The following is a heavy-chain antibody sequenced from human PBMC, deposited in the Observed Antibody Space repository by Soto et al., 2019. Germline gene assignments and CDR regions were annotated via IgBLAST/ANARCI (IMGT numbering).Heavy chain of an antibody. Sequence: SETLSLTCSVPGGSISSGSYYWWSWVRQPPGKGLEWIGEVHRSGTTSYIQSLKSRVTISVDTSKNQFSLKLTSVTAADTAVYYCARVGYSSSWYRRGAFDIWGQGTMVTVSS. J-gene: IGHJ3*02. D-gene: IGHD6-13*01. CDR1: GGSISSGSYYW. CDR3: ARVGYSSSWYRRGAFDI. CDR2: VHRSGTT. V-gene: IGHV4-4*02.